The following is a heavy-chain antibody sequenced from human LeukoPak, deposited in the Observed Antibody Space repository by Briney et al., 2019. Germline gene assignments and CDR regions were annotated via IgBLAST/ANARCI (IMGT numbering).Heavy chain of an antibody. CDR1: GFTFDDYA. D-gene: IGHD4-17*01. CDR3: ARDLDYGDYHFDY. Sequence: GGSLRLSCAASGFTFDDYAMHWVRQAPGKGLVWVSRINSDGSSTNYADSVKGRFTISRDNANNTLYLQMSSLRAGDTAVYYCARDLDYGDYHFDYWGQGTLVTVSS. J-gene: IGHJ4*02. CDR2: INSDGSST. V-gene: IGHV3-74*01.